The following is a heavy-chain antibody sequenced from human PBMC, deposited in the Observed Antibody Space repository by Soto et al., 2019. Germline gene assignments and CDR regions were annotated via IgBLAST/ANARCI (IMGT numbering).Heavy chain of an antibody. CDR1: GFTFSNAW. D-gene: IGHD3-16*01. Sequence: GGSLRLSCAASGFTFSNAWMNWVRQAPGKGLEWVGRIKSKTDGGTTDYAAPVKGRFTISRDDSKNTLYLQMNSLKTEDTAVYYCTTGWGTKHRYYFDYWGQVTLVTVSS. V-gene: IGHV3-15*07. CDR2: IKSKTDGGTT. J-gene: IGHJ4*02. CDR3: TTGWGTKHRYYFDY.